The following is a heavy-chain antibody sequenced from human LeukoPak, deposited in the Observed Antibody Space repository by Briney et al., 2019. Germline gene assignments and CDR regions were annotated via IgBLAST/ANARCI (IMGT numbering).Heavy chain of an antibody. CDR2: ISWNSGSI. V-gene: IGHV3-9*01. D-gene: IGHD3-22*01. CDR1: GFTFDDYA. J-gene: IGHJ4*02. Sequence: PGGSLRLSCAASGFTFDDYAMHWVRQAPGKGLEWVSGISWNSGSIGYADSVKGRFTISRDNSKNTLYLQMNSLRSEDTAVYYCARLTGDSSGYYHGDYWGQGTLVTVSS. CDR3: ARLTGDSSGYYHGDY.